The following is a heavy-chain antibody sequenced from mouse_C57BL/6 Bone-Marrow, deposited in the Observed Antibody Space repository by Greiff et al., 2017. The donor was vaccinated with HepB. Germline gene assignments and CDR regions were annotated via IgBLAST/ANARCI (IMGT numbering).Heavy chain of an antibody. V-gene: IGHV3-5*01. CDR2: IYYSGTI. J-gene: IGHJ4*01. CDR1: GISITTGNYR. CDR3: ARDHGSSGDYYAMDY. Sequence: EVKLMESGPGLVKPSQTVFLTCTVTGISITTGNYRWSWIRQFPGNKLEWIGYIYYSGTITYNPSLTSRTTITRDTPKNQFFLEMNSLTAEDTATYYCARDHGSSGDYYAMDYWGQGTSVTVSS. D-gene: IGHD1-1*01.